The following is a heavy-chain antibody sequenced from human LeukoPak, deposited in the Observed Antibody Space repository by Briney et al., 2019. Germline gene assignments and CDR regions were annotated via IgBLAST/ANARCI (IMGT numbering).Heavy chain of an antibody. Sequence: SETLSLTCTISGGSISSPSFYWAWIRQTPEKGLEWIGSKYYSGNTYYNPSLKSRVTISVDTSKNHFSLSLTSVTAADTAVYYCARQGVAVAAYFDSWGQGTLVTVSS. J-gene: IGHJ4*02. D-gene: IGHD2-15*01. CDR3: ARQGVAVAAYFDS. V-gene: IGHV4-39*01. CDR2: KYYSGNT. CDR1: GGSISSPSFY.